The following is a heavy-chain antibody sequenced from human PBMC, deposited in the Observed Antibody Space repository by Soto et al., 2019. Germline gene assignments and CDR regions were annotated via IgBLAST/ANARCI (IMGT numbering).Heavy chain of an antibody. CDR3: ARDSGYCSGGSCPQYYFDY. J-gene: IGHJ4*02. CDR2: ISSNGGST. D-gene: IGHD2-15*01. V-gene: IGHV3-64*01. CDR1: GFTFSSYA. Sequence: GGSLRLSCAASGFTFSSYAMHWVRQAPGKGPEYVSAISSNGGSTYYANSVKGRFTISRDNSKNTLYLQMGSLRAEDMAVYYCARDSGYCSGGSCPQYYFDYWGQGTLVTVSS.